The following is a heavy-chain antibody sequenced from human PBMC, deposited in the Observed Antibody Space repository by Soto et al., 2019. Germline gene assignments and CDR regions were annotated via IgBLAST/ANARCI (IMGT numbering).Heavy chain of an antibody. J-gene: IGHJ6*03. V-gene: IGHV1-18*04. CDR1: GYTFTNHG. CDR3: ARMVRGSKIDHYYYMDV. D-gene: IGHD3-10*01. Sequence: QVELVQSGVEVKKPGASVKVSCKASGYTFTNHGLSWVRQAPGQGLEWMGWISASNGDTNYAQKFLGRVTVTTDTSTSIGYMEVRSLKSEDTALYYCARMVRGSKIDHYYYMDVWGKGTTVIVSS. CDR2: ISASNGDT.